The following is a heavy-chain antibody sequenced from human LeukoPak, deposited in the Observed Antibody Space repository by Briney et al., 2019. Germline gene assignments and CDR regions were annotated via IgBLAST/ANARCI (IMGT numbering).Heavy chain of an antibody. CDR2: INHSRST. J-gene: IGHJ4*02. V-gene: IGHV4-34*01. D-gene: IGHD1-26*01. Sequence: SETLSLTCAVYGGSVSGYYWSWIRQPPGKGLEWIGEINHSRSTKYKPSLKSRVTISVDTSKNQYSLKLSSVSAADTAVYYCARGRYSGSYYYFDYWGQGTLVTVSS. CDR3: ARGRYSGSYYYFDY. CDR1: GGSVSGYY.